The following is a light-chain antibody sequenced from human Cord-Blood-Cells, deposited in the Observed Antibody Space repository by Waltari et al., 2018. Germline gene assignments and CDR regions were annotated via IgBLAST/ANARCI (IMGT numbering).Light chain of an antibody. CDR3: QQYYSTPWT. J-gene: IGKJ1*01. V-gene: IGKV4-1*01. CDR1: PRVLYSSNNKNY. Sequence: IVMPQSPDSVAVSLGEIATISCKHTPRVLYSSNNKNYLAWYQQKPGQPPKLLIYWASTRESGVPARFSGSGSGRDFTLTISSLQAEDVAVYYCQQYYSTPWTFGQGTKVEIK. CDR2: WAS.